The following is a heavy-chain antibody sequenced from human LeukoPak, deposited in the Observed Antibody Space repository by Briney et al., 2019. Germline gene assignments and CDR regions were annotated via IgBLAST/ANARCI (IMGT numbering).Heavy chain of an antibody. V-gene: IGHV3-73*01. J-gene: IGHJ4*02. CDR2: IRSKANSYAT. CDR1: GFTFSGSA. Sequence: GGSLKLSCAASGFTFSGSAMHWVRQASGKGLEWVGRIRSKANSYATAYAASVKGRFTISRDDSKNTAYLQMNSLKTEDTAVYYCTIAYSGSYLLGYWGQGTLVIVSS. D-gene: IGHD1-26*01. CDR3: TIAYSGSYLLGY.